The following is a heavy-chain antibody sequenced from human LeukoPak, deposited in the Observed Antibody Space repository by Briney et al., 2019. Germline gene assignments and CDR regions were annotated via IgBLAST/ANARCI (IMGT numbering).Heavy chain of an antibody. Sequence: GESLKISCKGSGYSLTSYWISWVRQMPGKGLEWMGRIDPSDSYTNYSPSFQGHVTISADKSISTAYLQWSSLKASDTAMYYCARHPQGGSGATNWFDPWGQGTLVTVSS. CDR1: GYSLTSYW. J-gene: IGHJ5*02. CDR2: IDPSDSYT. D-gene: IGHD3-10*01. CDR3: ARHPQGGSGATNWFDP. V-gene: IGHV5-10-1*01.